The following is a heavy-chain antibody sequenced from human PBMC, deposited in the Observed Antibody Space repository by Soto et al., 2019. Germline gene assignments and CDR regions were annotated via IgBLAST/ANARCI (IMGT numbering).Heavy chain of an antibody. J-gene: IGHJ5*02. CDR2: IIPIFGTA. CDR1: GGTFSSYA. V-gene: IGHV1-69*01. CDR3: ARDVFRAEVPIAVAGRYNRFDP. D-gene: IGHD6-19*01. Sequence: QVQLVQSGAEVKKPGSSVKVSCKASGGTFSSYAISWVRQAPGQGLEWMGGIIPIFGTANYAQKFQGRVTITADESTSTAYMELSSLRSEDTAVYYCARDVFRAEVPIAVAGRYNRFDPWGQGTLVTVSS.